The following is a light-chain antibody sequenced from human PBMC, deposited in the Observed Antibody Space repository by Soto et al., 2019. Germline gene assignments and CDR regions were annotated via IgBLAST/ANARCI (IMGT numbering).Light chain of an antibody. CDR2: DAS. Sequence: EIELTQSPATLSLSPGDRATLSCRASQSISDFLAWYQQKPGQAHRLLIYDASKRATDIPDRFIGSGSGTGFTLTISSLEPEDFAVYYCHQRSNWPHFTFGGGTKVEIK. CDR3: HQRSNWPHFT. V-gene: IGKV3-11*01. J-gene: IGKJ4*01. CDR1: QSISDF.